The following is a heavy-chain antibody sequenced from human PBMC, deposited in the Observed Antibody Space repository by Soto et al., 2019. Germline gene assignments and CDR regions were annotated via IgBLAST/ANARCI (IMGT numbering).Heavy chain of an antibody. CDR3: ARHYLGVAVAYV. D-gene: IGHD3-16*01. CDR2: IYYSGST. V-gene: IGHV4-59*08. Sequence: PSETLSLTCTVSGGSISSYYWSWIRQPPGKGLEWIGYIYYSGSTNYNPSLKSRVTISVDTSKNQFSLKLGSVTAADTAVYYCARHYLGVAVAYVWGQGTLVTVSS. J-gene: IGHJ4*02. CDR1: GGSISSYY.